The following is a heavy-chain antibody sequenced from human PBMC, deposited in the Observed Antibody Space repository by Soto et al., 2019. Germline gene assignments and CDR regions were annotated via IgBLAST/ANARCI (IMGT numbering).Heavy chain of an antibody. Sequence: GGSLRLSCAASGFTVSSNYMSWVRQAPGKGLEWVSVIYSGGSTYYADSVKGRFTISRDNSKNTLYLQMNSLRAEDTAVYYCARDPLYDSSGYGGRPGRYYYSGMDVWGQGTTVTVSS. D-gene: IGHD3-22*01. CDR2: IYSGGST. CDR3: ARDPLYDSSGYGGRPGRYYYSGMDV. CDR1: GFTVSSNY. J-gene: IGHJ6*02. V-gene: IGHV3-53*01.